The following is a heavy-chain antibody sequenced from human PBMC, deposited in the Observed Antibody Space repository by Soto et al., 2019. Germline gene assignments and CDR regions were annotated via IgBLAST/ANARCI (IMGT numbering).Heavy chain of an antibody. CDR2: ISYDGNNQ. CDR3: ARPGSGYDVLSGRYFYYFHTVDV. CDR1: GFLFNTYA. Sequence: QVQLMDSGGGLVQPGGSLRLSRATSGFLFNTYAMHWVRQAPGKGLEWVAVISYDGNNQDYADSVRGRFTISRDNSRNTVYLQMNNLRSEDTAVYYCARPGSGYDVLSGRYFYYFHTVDVWGPGTTVIVSS. J-gene: IGHJ6*02. D-gene: IGHD3-3*01. V-gene: IGHV3-30-3*01.